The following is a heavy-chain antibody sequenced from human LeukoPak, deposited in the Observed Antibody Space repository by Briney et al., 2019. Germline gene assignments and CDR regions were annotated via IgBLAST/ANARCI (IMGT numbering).Heavy chain of an antibody. J-gene: IGHJ4*02. D-gene: IGHD1-26*01. Sequence: GGSLRLSCAASGFTFSSIAMHWVRQAPGKGLEWVAVISYDGSTTYYADSVKGRSTISRDNSKNTLYLQMNSLRAEDTALYHCARHPDGSLSLDYWGQGTLVTVSS. CDR1: GFTFSSIA. CDR3: ARHPDGSLSLDY. CDR2: ISYDGSTT. V-gene: IGHV3-30-3*01.